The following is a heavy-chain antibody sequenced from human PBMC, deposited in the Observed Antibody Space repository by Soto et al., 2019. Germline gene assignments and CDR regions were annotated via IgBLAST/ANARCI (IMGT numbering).Heavy chain of an antibody. CDR1: GGTFSSYA. J-gene: IGHJ6*02. V-gene: IGHV1-69*13. D-gene: IGHD3-22*01. CDR3: AGGVVIYYYGMDV. CDR2: IIPIFGTA. Sequence: SVKVSCKASGGTFSSYATSWVRQAPGQGLEWMGGIIPIFGTANYAQKFQGRVTITADESTSTAYMELSSLRSEDTAVYYCAGGVVIYYYGMDVWGQGTTVTVSS.